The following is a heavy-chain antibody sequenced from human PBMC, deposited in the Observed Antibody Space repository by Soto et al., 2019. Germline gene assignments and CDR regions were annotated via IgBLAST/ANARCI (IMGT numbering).Heavy chain of an antibody. D-gene: IGHD5-18*01. CDR1: CCSINSYY. J-gene: IGHJ4*02. Sequence: SETLSLSFTFPCCSINSYYWSWIRQPPGKGLEWIGYVDYSGTANYNPSLKSRVSMSVDTSKNQLSLKVTSVTAADTAMYYCARADTAMTTPFDYWGQGTLVTVSS. V-gene: IGHV4-59*12. CDR3: ARADTAMTTPFDY. CDR2: VDYSGTA.